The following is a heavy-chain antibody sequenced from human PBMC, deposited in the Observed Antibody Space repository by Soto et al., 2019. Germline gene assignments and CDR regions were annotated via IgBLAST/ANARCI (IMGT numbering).Heavy chain of an antibody. Sequence: ASVKVSCKASGYTFTSYGISWVRQAPGQGLEWMGWISAYNGNTNYAQNLQGRVTMTTDTSKNQFSLKLSSVTAADTAVYYCASQYGYCSGGSCYSGWFDPWGQGTLVTVSS. CDR1: GYTFTSYG. J-gene: IGHJ5*02. CDR2: ISAYNGNT. D-gene: IGHD2-15*01. V-gene: IGHV1-18*01. CDR3: ASQYGYCSGGSCYSGWFDP.